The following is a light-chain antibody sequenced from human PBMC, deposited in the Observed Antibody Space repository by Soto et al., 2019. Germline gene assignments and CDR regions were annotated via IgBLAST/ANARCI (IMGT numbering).Light chain of an antibody. CDR2: AAS. V-gene: IGKV1-39*01. CDR3: QQSYSTPPT. Sequence: DIEMSQSPSRLSASVGDRVTITCRASQSISTYLNWYQQKPGKAPKLLIYAASSLQSGVPSRFIGSGYGTDLTITISSLKTEDFATYYCQQSYSTPPTFGGGTKVDIK. J-gene: IGKJ4*01. CDR1: QSISTY.